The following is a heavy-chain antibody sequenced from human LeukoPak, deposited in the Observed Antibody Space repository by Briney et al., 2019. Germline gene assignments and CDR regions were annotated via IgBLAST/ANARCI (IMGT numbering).Heavy chain of an antibody. J-gene: IGHJ6*04. CDR2: IKQDGSEK. CDR1: GFTLSSYW. CDR3: AELGITMIGGV. Sequence: GGSLRLSCAASGFTLSSYWMGWVRQAPGKGLEWVANIKQDGSEKYYVDSVKGRFTISRDNGKNSLYLQMNSLRAEDTAVYYCAELGITMIGGVWGKGTTVTISS. D-gene: IGHD3-10*02. V-gene: IGHV3-7*01.